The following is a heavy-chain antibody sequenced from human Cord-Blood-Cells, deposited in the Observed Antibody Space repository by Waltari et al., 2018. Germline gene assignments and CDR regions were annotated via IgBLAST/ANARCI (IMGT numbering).Heavy chain of an antibody. CDR3: ARAPVRIAAADDGFDY. V-gene: IGHV4-34*01. CDR2: INHSGST. D-gene: IGHD6-13*01. CDR1: GGSFSGYY. Sequence: QVQLQQWGAGLLKPSETLSLTCAVDGGSFSGYYWSWIRQPPGKGLEWIGEINHSGSTNYTPSLKSRVTISVDTSKNQFSLKLSSVTAADTAVYYCARAPVRIAAADDGFDYWGQGTLVTVSS. J-gene: IGHJ4*02.